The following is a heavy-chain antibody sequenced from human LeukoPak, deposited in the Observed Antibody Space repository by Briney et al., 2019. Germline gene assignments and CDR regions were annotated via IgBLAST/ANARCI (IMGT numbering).Heavy chain of an antibody. CDR2: IYPDDSDT. CDR1: GYRFKAYW. D-gene: IGHD3-22*01. CDR3: ARPNITSYYDSRGYDAFDV. J-gene: IGHJ3*01. V-gene: IGHV5-51*01. Sequence: GESLKISCKGSGYRFKAYWIAWVRQMPGKGLEWMGIIYPDDSDTRYSPSFQGQVTISADKSVRTAYLQWSSLKASDTGMYYCARPNITSYYDSRGYDAFDVWGQGTMVTVSS.